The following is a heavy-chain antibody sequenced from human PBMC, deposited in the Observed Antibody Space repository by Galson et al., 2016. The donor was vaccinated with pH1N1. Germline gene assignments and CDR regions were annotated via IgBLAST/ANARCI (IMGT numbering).Heavy chain of an antibody. J-gene: IGHJ3*01. V-gene: IGHV4-34*01. CDR2: INHGGST. CDR1: GGSFRGYY. D-gene: IGHD6-19*01. CDR3: ARHSTSGFPTIEVAARRRPFDV. Sequence: SETLSLTCAVYGGSFRGYYWRWIRQSPEKGLEWIGEINHGGSTNYNPSLEGRVALSLDTSKNQFSLRLMAVTAADTAVYFCARHSTSGFPTIEVAARRRPFDVWGQGTLVTVSS.